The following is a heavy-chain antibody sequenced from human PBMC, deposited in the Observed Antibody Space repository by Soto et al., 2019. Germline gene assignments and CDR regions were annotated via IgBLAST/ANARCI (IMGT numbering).Heavy chain of an antibody. CDR2: ISGRSAVP. CDR1: GLTLRSYA. Sequence: EGQLLQSGGDLVLPGGSLRLSCAGSGLTLRSYAMTWIRQTPEKGLEWVSTISGRSAVPSYADSVNGRFAVSRDNSQTTVYLKMNSLRPDDPATYYCAKGGPSTGGFAPWGQGSLVPVSS. V-gene: IGHV3-23*01. D-gene: IGHD3-16*01. J-gene: IGHJ5*02. CDR3: AKGGPSTGGFAP.